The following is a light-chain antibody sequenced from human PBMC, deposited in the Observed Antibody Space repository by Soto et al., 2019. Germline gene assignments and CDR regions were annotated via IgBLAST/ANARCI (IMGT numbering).Light chain of an antibody. CDR2: GVN. CDR1: GSDVGAYNL. Sequence: QSVLTQAASVSGFPGQSITISCAGTGSDVGAYNLVSWYQQHPGKAPKLIICGVNTRPSGISNRFSGSKSGDTASLTISGLQAEDEADYFCCSYAGTVAYVFGTGTKVTVL. J-gene: IGLJ1*01. CDR3: CSYAGTVAYV. V-gene: IGLV2-23*02.